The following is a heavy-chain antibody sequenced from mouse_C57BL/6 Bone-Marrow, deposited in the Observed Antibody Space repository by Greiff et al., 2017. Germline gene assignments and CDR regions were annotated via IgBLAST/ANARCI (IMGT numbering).Heavy chain of an antibody. CDR1: GYTFTSYW. CDR3: ARRGRIYYDYDGAMDY. V-gene: IGHV1-55*01. J-gene: IGHJ4*01. CDR2: IYPGSGST. D-gene: IGHD2-4*01. Sequence: QVQLQQPGAELVKPGASVKMSCKASGYTFTSYWITWVKQRPGQGLEWIGDIYPGSGSTNYNEKFKSKATLTVDTSSSTAYMQLSSLTSEDSAVYYGARRGRIYYDYDGAMDYWGQGTSVTVSS.